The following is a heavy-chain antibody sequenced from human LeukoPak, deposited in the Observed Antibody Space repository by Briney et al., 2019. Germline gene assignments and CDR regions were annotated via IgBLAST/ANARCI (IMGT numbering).Heavy chain of an antibody. CDR2: IVVGSGNT. CDR3: AALTTVVTPGPTLTFDY. D-gene: IGHD4-23*01. J-gene: IGHJ4*02. CDR1: GFTFTSSA. V-gene: IGHV1-58*02. Sequence: SVKVSCKASGFTFTSSAMQWLRQTRVQRLEWIGWIVVGSGNTNYAQKFQERVTITRDMSTSTAYMELSSLRSEDTAVYYCAALTTVVTPGPTLTFDYWGQGTLVTVSS.